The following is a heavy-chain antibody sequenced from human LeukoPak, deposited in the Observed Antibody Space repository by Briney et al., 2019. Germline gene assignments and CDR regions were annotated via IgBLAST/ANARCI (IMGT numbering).Heavy chain of an antibody. Sequence: SETLSLNCSVTGGSINIYYWSWIRQPQGKGLEWIGNIYSSGSTNYNFSLTSRVTISIDRSKNQFSLRLSSVTAADTAVYYCSVAGFWGQGTLVTVSS. CDR3: SVAGF. CDR1: GGSINIYY. D-gene: IGHD6-19*01. CDR2: IYSSGST. J-gene: IGHJ4*02. V-gene: IGHV4-59*01.